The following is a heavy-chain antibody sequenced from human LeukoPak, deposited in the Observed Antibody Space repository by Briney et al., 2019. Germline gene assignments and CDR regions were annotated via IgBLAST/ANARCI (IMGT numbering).Heavy chain of an antibody. D-gene: IGHD2-2*01. J-gene: IGHJ5*02. CDR2: INADDGNT. V-gene: IGHV1-3*01. CDR3: ARGIVVKPSANWFDP. CDR1: GYIFTTYA. Sequence: ALVKVSCKTSGYIFTTYAIHCVRQAPGRGLEWRGLINADDGNTRHSQTFQGRVTITRDTSANTAYMELSSLRFEDTAVYYCARGIVVKPSANWFDPWGQGTPVTVSS.